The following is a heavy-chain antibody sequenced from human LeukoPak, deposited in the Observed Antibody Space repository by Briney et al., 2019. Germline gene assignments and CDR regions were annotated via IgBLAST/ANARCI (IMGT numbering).Heavy chain of an antibody. V-gene: IGHV1-18*01. CDR1: GYTFTIYG. D-gene: IGHD3-16*01. CDR3: ARPIAETYYDYVWGNSYYFDY. CDR2: ISAYNGNT. Sequence: ASVKVSCKASGYTFTIYGISWVRQAPGQGLEWMGWISAYNGNTNYAQKLQGRVTMTTDTSTSTAYMELRSLRSDDTAVYYCARPIAETYYDYVWGNSYYFDYWGQGTLVTVSS. J-gene: IGHJ4*02.